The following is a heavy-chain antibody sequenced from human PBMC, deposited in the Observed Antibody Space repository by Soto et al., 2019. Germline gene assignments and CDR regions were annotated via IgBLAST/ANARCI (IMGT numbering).Heavy chain of an antibody. CDR2: IYYSGST. Sequence: SETLSLTCTVSGGSISSSSYYWGWIRQPPGKGLEWIGSIYYSGSTYYNPSLKSRVTISVDTSKNQFSLKLSSVTAADTAVYYCARHAGYDILTGYYNPYYYYGMDVWGQGTTVTVSS. D-gene: IGHD3-9*01. CDR3: ARHAGYDILTGYYNPYYYYGMDV. V-gene: IGHV4-39*01. CDR1: GGSISSSSYY. J-gene: IGHJ6*02.